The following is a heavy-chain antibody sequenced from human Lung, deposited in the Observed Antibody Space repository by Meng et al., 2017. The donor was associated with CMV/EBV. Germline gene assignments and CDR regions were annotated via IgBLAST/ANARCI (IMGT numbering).Heavy chain of an antibody. Sequence: GESLKISCAASGFNFSDHSMHWVRQAPGKGLEWVASIIYSSNYKKYADSVKGRFTMSRDNSKNSLFLQMSSLRAEDTAVYYCAKRWGASVGVYYYYGMDVWGQGTXVTVSS. CDR1: GFNFSDHS. CDR2: IIYSSNYK. D-gene: IGHD2-8*01. V-gene: IGHV3-21*06. CDR3: AKRWGASVGVYYYYGMDV. J-gene: IGHJ6*02.